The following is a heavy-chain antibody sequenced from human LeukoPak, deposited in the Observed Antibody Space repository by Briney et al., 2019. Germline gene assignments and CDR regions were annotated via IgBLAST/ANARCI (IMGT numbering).Heavy chain of an antibody. J-gene: IGHJ3*02. CDR3: ARAANDAFDI. Sequence: YYXSXXRQAPGKGLEWGSYISSSGSTIYYADSVKGRFTISRDNAKNSLYLQMNSLRAEDTAVYYCARAANDAFDIWGQGTMVTVSS. CDR1: YY. V-gene: IGHV3-11*01. CDR2: ISSSGSTI.